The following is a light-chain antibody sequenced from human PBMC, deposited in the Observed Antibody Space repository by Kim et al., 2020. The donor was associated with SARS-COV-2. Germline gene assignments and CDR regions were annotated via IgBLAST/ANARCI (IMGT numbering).Light chain of an antibody. J-gene: IGKJ4*01. V-gene: IGKV3-20*01. Sequence: EIVLTQSPGTLSLSPWERATLSCRASQSVNSNYLTWYQQKPGQAPRLLIHGASSRATGIPDRFSGSGSGTDFTLTISRLEPEDFAVYYCEQYRRLPFIFGGGTKVDIK. CDR1: QSVNSNY. CDR3: EQYRRLPFI. CDR2: GAS.